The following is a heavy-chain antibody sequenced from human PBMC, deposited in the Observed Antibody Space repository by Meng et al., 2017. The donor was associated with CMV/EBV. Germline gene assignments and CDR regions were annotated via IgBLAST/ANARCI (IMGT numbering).Heavy chain of an antibody. CDR1: GFTFSNYG. CDR3: AKDLGYSGSYWGVY. CDR2: IRYDGGNK. V-gene: IGHV3-30*02. J-gene: IGHJ4*02. D-gene: IGHD1-26*01. Sequence: GESLKISCAASGFTFSNYGMHWVRQAPGKGLEWVAFIRYDGGNKYYADSVKGRFTISGDNSKNTLYLQMNSLRAEDTAVYYCAKDLGYSGSYWGVYWGQGTLVTVSS.